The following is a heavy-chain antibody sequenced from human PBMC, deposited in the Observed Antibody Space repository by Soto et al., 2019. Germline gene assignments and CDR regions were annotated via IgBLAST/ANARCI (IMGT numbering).Heavy chain of an antibody. CDR1: GFTFTSSA. CDR2: IVVGSGNT. J-gene: IGHJ4*02. V-gene: IGHV1-58*01. Sequence: VASVKVSCKASGFTFTSSAVQWVRQARGQRLEWIGWIVVGSGNTNYAQKFQERVTITRDMSTSTAYMELSSLRSEDTAVYYCAAVGMSQDYFDYWGQGTLVTVSS. CDR3: AAVGMSQDYFDY.